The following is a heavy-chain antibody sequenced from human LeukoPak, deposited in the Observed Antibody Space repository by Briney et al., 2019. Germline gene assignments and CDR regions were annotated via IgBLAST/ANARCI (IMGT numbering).Heavy chain of an antibody. Sequence: ASVKVSCKASGYTFTNYYIHWVRQAPGQGLEWMGIVNPNSGGTTYAQKFQGGVTMTRDTSTSTVYMELSSLRSEDTAVYYCARDPLNCSGGRCSFYYYGMDVWGQGTTVTVSS. CDR2: VNPNSGGT. D-gene: IGHD2-15*01. J-gene: IGHJ6*02. V-gene: IGHV1-46*01. CDR3: ARDPLNCSGGRCSFYYYGMDV. CDR1: GYTFTNYY.